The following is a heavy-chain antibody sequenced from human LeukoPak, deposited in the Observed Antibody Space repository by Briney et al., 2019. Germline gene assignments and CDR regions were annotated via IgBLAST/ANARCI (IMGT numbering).Heavy chain of an antibody. V-gene: IGHV3-21*01. CDR2: ITTSSSNI. J-gene: IGHJ6*02. CDR3: ATEKNYGDYNAYGMDV. CDR1: GFTFSSSN. D-gene: IGHD4-17*01. Sequence: GESLRLSCVVSGFTFSSSNMNWVRQAPGRGLEWVSSITTSSSNIYYADSVKGRFTISRDNAKNSLSLQMNSLRAEDTAVYYCATEKNYGDYNAYGMDVWGQGTTVIVSS.